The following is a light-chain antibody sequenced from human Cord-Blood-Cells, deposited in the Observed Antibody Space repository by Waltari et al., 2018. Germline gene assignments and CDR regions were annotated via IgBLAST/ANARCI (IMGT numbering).Light chain of an antibody. Sequence: ENVLTQSPATLSLSPGERSTPPCRASTSVSSDLAWYQQKPGQAPSLLIYDASNRATSIPARFSGSGSRTDFTLTISSLEPEDFAVYYCQQRINWPLTFGGGTKVEIK. J-gene: IGKJ4*01. CDR2: DAS. V-gene: IGKV3-11*01. CDR1: TSVSSD. CDR3: QQRINWPLT.